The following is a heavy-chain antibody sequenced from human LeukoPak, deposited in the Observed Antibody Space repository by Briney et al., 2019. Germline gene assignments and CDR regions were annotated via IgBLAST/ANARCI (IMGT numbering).Heavy chain of an antibody. CDR3: ARDTRNWADY. V-gene: IGHV3-48*02. D-gene: IGHD7-27*01. CDR2: IGSGSSTI. J-gene: IGHJ4*02. CDR1: GFILNTYP. Sequence: GGSLRLSRAASGFILNTYPMNWVRQTPGKGLEWIAYIGSGSSTIYYADSVKGRLTVSSDNPKNSLFLQVNSLRDEDTAVYYCARDTRNWADYWGQGTLVTVSS.